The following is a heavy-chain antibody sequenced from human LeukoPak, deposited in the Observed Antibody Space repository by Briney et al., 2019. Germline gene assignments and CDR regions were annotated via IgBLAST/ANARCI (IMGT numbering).Heavy chain of an antibody. CDR3: ASSDEANVFRQSDRLSTFDY. CDR1: GFTVRSNY. Sequence: PGGSLRLSCAASGFTVRSNYMSWVRQAPGKGLECVSVVYSSGKTYYADAVKGRFIISRDNSKNTVYLQMNTLRADDTAVYYCASSDEANVFRQSDRLSTFDYWGQGILVIVSS. J-gene: IGHJ4*02. CDR2: VYSSGKT. V-gene: IGHV3-53*01. D-gene: IGHD3-9*01.